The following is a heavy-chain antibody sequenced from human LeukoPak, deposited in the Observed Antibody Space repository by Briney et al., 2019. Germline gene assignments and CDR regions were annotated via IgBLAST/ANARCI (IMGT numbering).Heavy chain of an antibody. J-gene: IGHJ5*02. Sequence: SETLSLTCTVSGGSISSYYWSWIRQPAGKGLEWIGRIYTSGSTNYNPSLKSRVTMSVDTSENQFSLKLSSVTAADTAVYYCARDLSYYGSGSYGEWLGNWFDPWGQGTLVTASS. V-gene: IGHV4-4*07. CDR3: ARDLSYYGSGSYGEWLGNWFDP. CDR1: GGSISSYY. CDR2: IYTSGST. D-gene: IGHD3-10*01.